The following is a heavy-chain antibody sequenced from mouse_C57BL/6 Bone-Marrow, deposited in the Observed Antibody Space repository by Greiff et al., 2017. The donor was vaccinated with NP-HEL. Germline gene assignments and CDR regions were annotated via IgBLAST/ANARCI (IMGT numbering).Heavy chain of an antibody. CDR2: IRNKANGYTT. CDR1: GFTFTDYY. CDR3: TRANYADYYGDRLYEMDY. J-gene: IGHJ4*01. D-gene: IGHD1-2*01. V-gene: IGHV7-3*01. Sequence: EVKLMESGGGLVQPGCSLSLSCAASGFTFTDYYMSWVRQPPGKALEWLGFIRNKANGYTTEYSASVKGRFTIYRDNSQSILYLQMNALRAQDSATCSRTRANYADYYGDRLYEMDYGGQGNSVTVSA.